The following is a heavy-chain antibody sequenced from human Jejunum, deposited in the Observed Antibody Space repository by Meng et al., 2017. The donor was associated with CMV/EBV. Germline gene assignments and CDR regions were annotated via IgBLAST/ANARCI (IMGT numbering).Heavy chain of an antibody. CDR1: TLSSHA. CDR2: ISGSGGTS. CDR3: AKDRRITTTVLIISSFDY. D-gene: IGHD3-22*01. Sequence: TLSSHAMSWVRQAAGKGLEWVSGISGSGGTSKYTDSVEGRFNTTRDNSKSTVYLEMSSLRAEDTAIYYCAKDRRITTTVLIISSFDYWGQGTLVTVSS. V-gene: IGHV3-23*01. J-gene: IGHJ4*02.